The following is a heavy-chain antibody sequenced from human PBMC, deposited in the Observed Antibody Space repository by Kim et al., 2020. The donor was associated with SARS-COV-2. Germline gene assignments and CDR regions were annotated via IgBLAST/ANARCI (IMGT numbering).Heavy chain of an antibody. J-gene: IGHJ6*03. Sequence: SETLSLTCTVSGGSISSYYWSWIRQPPGKGLEWIGYIYYSGSTNYNPSLKSRVTISVDTSKNQFSLKLSSVTAADTAVYYCARDGDPPFWSGYCYYYMDVWGKGTTVTVSS. CDR1: GGSISSYY. D-gene: IGHD3-3*01. CDR3: ARDGDPPFWSGYCYYYMDV. V-gene: IGHV4-59*01. CDR2: IYYSGST.